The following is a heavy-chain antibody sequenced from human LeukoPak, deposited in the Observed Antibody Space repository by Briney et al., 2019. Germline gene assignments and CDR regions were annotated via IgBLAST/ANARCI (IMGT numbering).Heavy chain of an antibody. J-gene: IGHJ5*02. CDR3: ARGRESNWFDP. V-gene: IGHV3-30*19. CDR2: IWYDGSNK. CDR1: GFTFSSYG. D-gene: IGHD3-10*01. Sequence: GGSLRLSCAASGFTFSSYGMHWVRQAPGKGLEWVAVIWYDGSNKYYADSVKGRFTISRDNSKNTLYLQMNSLRAEDTAVYYCARGRESNWFDPWGQGTLVTVSS.